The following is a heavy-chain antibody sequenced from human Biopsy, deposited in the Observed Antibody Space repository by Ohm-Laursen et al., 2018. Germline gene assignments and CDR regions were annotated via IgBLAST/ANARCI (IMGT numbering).Heavy chain of an antibody. J-gene: IGHJ5*02. CDR2: IFYSGII. CDR1: GGSVSSNTNY. Sequence: SETLSLTCTVSGGSVSSNTNYWAWIRQPPGKGLEWIGSIFYSGIIYYNPSLKSRVSISVDTSKNQFSLNLNSETAADTAVYYCARHPTGFWFDPWGQGTLVIVSS. V-gene: IGHV4-39*01. CDR3: ARHPTGFWFDP.